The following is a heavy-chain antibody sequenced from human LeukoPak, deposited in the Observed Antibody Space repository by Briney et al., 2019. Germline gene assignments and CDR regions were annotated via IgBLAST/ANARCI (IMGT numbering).Heavy chain of an antibody. CDR1: GGSVSSTNYY. Sequence: PPQTLSLTCTVAGGSVSSTNYYWGWIRQPPGKGLEWIASIYYGGRTYNNPSLKSRVTMSLGTSKNQFSLRLSSVTATDTAVYYCAGGTSPNYPLAYWGQGTL. CDR3: AGGTSPNYPLAY. V-gene: IGHV4-39*01. CDR2: IYYGGRT. D-gene: IGHD3-16*01. J-gene: IGHJ4*02.